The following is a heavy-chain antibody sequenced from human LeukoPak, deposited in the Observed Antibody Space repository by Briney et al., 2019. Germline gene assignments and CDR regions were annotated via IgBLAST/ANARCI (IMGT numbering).Heavy chain of an antibody. Sequence: ASVKVSCKASGYTFTSYGISWVRQAPGQGLEWMGWISAYNGNTNYAQKLQGRVTMTTDTSTSTAYMELRSLRSDDTAVYYCAVYYYGSGSQSRDIDYWGQGTLVTVSS. V-gene: IGHV1-18*01. CDR2: ISAYNGNT. D-gene: IGHD3-10*01. J-gene: IGHJ4*02. CDR3: AVYYYGSGSQSRDIDY. CDR1: GYTFTSYG.